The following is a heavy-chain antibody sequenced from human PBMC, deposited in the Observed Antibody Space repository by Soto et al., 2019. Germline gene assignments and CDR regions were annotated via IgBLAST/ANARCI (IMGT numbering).Heavy chain of an antibody. J-gene: IGHJ4*02. Sequence: GASVKGSCKASGGTFSSYTISWVRQAPGQGLEWMGRIIPILGIANYAQKFQGRVTITADKSTSTAYMELSSLRSEDTAVYYCARVTMVRGKNDYWGQGTLVTVSS. V-gene: IGHV1-69*02. CDR3: ARVTMVRGKNDY. CDR2: IIPILGIA. CDR1: GGTFSSYT. D-gene: IGHD3-10*01.